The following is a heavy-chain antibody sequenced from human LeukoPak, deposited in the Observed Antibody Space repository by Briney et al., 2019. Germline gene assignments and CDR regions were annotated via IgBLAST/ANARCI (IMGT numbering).Heavy chain of an antibody. CDR3: ARKNDFDI. D-gene: IGHD2/OR15-2a*01. CDR1: GGSITSDH. V-gene: IGHV4-59*01. J-gene: IGHJ3*02. Sequence: PSETLSLTCTVSGGSITSDHWNWIRQPPGKGLEWIGCIYYSGNTYYSPSLKSRVTISVDMSKNQFSLRLTSVTAAGTAVYYCARKNDFDIWGQGTLVTVSS. CDR2: IYYSGNT.